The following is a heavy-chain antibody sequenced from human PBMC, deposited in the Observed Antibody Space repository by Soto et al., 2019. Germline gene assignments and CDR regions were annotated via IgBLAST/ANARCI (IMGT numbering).Heavy chain of an antibody. CDR2: ISAYNGNT. CDR1: GYTFSSYG. D-gene: IGHD6-6*01. CDR3: ARDLIAVRPGWFDT. Sequence: QVQLVQSGAEVKKPGASVKVSCKASGYTFSSYGISWVRQAPGQGLEWMGWISAYNGNTNYAQKSQGRVTITTDTSTSTAYLELRSLRSDATAVYYCARDLIAVRPGWFDTWGPGTLVPDSS. J-gene: IGHJ5*02. V-gene: IGHV1-18*04.